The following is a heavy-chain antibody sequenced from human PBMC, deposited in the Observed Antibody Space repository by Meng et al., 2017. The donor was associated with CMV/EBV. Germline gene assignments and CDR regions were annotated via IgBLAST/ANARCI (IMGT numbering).Heavy chain of an antibody. J-gene: IGHJ5*02. CDR2: IKSKTDGGTT. Sequence: GESLQISCAASGFTFSNAWMSWVRQAPGKGLEWVGRIKSKTDGGTTDYAAPVKGRFTISRDDSKNTLYLQMNSLKTEDTAVYYCTTDFILMVYDAVDWAWGQGTLVTVSS. D-gene: IGHD2-8*01. CDR3: TTDFILMVYDAVDWA. CDR1: GFTFSNAW. V-gene: IGHV3-15*01.